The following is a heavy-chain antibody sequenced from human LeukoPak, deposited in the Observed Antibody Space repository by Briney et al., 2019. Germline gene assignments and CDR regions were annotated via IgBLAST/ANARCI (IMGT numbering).Heavy chain of an antibody. J-gene: IGHJ4*02. CDR3: AKSQLWFGELGDYFDY. CDR2: ISGSGGST. CDR1: GFTFSSYA. V-gene: IGHV3-23*01. Sequence: GGSLRLSCAASGFTFSSYAMSWVRQAPGKGLEWVSAISGSGGSTYYADSVKGRFTISRDNSKNTLYLQMTSLRGEDTAVYYCAKSQLWFGELGDYFDYWGRGSLVTAYS. D-gene: IGHD3-10*01.